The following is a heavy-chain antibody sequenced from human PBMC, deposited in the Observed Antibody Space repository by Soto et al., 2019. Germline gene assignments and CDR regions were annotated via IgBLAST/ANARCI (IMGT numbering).Heavy chain of an antibody. V-gene: IGHV3-48*03. CDR1: GVTFKTSE. Sequence: GGSLRLSCAASGVTFKTSEVHWVRQAPGKGLGWLSFIRASDNSIYYADSVEGRFTISGDNAKNSVSLQMNSLTVEDTAIYYCASSGWGASGTPYLDFWGQGTLVTVSS. D-gene: IGHD1-1*01. CDR3: ASSGWGASGTPYLDF. J-gene: IGHJ4*02. CDR2: IRASDNSI.